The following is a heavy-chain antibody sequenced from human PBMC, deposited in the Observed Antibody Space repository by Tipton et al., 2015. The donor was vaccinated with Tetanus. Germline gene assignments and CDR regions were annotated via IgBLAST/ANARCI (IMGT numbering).Heavy chain of an antibody. CDR1: GYTFSNYG. CDR2: VSPYNGDT. Sequence: QVQLVQSGAEMKKPGASVKVSCKASGYTFSNYGITWVRQASGQGLEWMGWVSPYNGDTFFAQNVQGRVTMTTDTSTSTAYMELRTLRSDGTAVYYCATFYYGSGGYRGGLRKFDYWGQGTLVTVSS. V-gene: IGHV1-18*01. D-gene: IGHD3-10*01. J-gene: IGHJ4*02. CDR3: ATFYYGSGGYRGGLRKFDY.